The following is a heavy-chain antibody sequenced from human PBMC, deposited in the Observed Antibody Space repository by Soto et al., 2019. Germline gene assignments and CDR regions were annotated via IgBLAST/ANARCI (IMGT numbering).Heavy chain of an antibody. CDR1: CGSISEKY. Sequence: PSETLSLTCIVSCGSISEKYWNWVRQPPGKGLEWLGLIFANGHTDYNPSLKSRVTMSVDASKNQFSLRLTSMAAADTAVYYCVASLAASGLNWLDPWGRGTRVTVSS. CDR3: VASLAASGLNWLDP. D-gene: IGHD6-13*01. J-gene: IGHJ5*02. V-gene: IGHV4-4*07. CDR2: IFANGHT.